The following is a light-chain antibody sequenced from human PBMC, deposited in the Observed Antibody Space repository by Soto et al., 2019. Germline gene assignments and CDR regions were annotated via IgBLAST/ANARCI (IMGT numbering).Light chain of an antibody. Sequence: QSDLTQSPSVSGAPGQRVTISCTGSSSNIGAGYAVHWYQQLPGVTPKLLIYDDTHRPSGVPDRFSGSRSGTSASLVIAGLRAEDEASYYCHSYDSSLIASVFGGGTKLTV. V-gene: IGLV1-40*01. J-gene: IGLJ3*02. CDR1: SSNIGAGYA. CDR3: HSYDSSLIASV. CDR2: DDT.